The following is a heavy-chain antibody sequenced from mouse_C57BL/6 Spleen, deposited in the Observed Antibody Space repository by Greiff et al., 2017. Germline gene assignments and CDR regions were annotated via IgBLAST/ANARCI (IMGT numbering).Heavy chain of an antibody. V-gene: IGHV1-61*01. J-gene: IGHJ1*03. D-gene: IGHD1-1*01. CDR1: GYTFTSYW. CDR2: IYPSDSET. CDR3: ARPYYGSSFYWYFDV. Sequence: QVQLQQPGAELVRPGSSVKLSCKASGYTFTSYWMDWVKQRPGQGLEWIGNIYPSDSETHYNQKFKDKATLTVDKSSSTAYMQLSSLTSVNSAVYYCARPYYGSSFYWYFDVWGTGTTVTVSS.